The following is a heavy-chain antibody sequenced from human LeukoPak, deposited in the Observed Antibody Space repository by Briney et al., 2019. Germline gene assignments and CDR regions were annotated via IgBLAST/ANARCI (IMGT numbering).Heavy chain of an antibody. J-gene: IGHJ6*02. V-gene: IGHV4-61*01. D-gene: IGHD2-15*01. CDR3: ARNGGGGYLSSIYYYYGMDV. CDR2: IYYSGST. CDR1: GGSISSSSYY. Sequence: PSETLSLTCTVSGGSISSSSYYWSWIRQPPGKGLEWIGYIYYSGSTNYNPSLKSRVTISVDTSKNQFSLKLSSVTAADTAVYYCARNGGGGYLSSIYYYYGMDVRGQGTTVTVS.